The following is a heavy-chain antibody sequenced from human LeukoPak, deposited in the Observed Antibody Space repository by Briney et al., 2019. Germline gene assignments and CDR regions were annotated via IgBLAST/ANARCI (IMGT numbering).Heavy chain of an antibody. J-gene: IGHJ3*02. CDR1: GFTFSDYY. Sequence: NPGGSLRLSCAASGFTFSDYYMSWIRQAPGKGLEWVSYISSSGSTIYYADSVKGRFTISRDNAKNSLYLQMNSLRAEDTAVYYCATGLYYYGSGSYRWENAFDIWGQGTMVTVSS. CDR2: ISSSGSTI. D-gene: IGHD3-10*01. CDR3: ATGLYYYGSGSYRWENAFDI. V-gene: IGHV3-11*01.